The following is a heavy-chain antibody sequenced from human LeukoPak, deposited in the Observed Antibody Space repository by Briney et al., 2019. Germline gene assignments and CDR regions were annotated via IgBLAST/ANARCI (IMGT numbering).Heavy chain of an antibody. CDR3: ARRLATLYYYDSNGYYEFDY. CDR1: GGSISSSSYY. D-gene: IGHD3-22*01. CDR2: IYYSGST. Sequence: SETLSLTCTVSGGSISSSSYYWGWIRQPPGKGLEWIGSIYYSGSTYYSPSLKSRVTISVDTSKNQFSLKLSSVTAADTAVYYCARRLATLYYYDSNGYYEFDYWGQGTLVTVSS. J-gene: IGHJ4*02. V-gene: IGHV4-39*01.